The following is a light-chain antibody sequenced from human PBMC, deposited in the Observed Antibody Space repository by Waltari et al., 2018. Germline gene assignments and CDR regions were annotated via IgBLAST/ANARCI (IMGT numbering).Light chain of an antibody. V-gene: IGLV2-8*01. J-gene: IGLJ3*02. CDR1: SSDVGGYNY. Sequence: QSALTQPPSASGSPGQSVTTSCTGTSSDVGGYNYVSWYQQHPGKAPKLMIYEVSKRPSGVPDRFSGSKSGNTASLTVSGLQAEDEADYYCSSYAGSRNWVFGGGTKLTVL. CDR3: SSYAGSRNWV. CDR2: EVS.